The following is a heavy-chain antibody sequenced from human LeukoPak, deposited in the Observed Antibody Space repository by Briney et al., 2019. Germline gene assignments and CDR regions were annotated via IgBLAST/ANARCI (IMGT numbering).Heavy chain of an antibody. CDR3: TGFDVDYFDY. Sequence: GGSLRRSCTASGFTFGDYAMSWVRQAPGKGLEWVGFIRSKAYGGTTEYAASVKGRFTISRDDSKSIAYLQMNSLKTEDTAVYYCTGFDVDYFDYWGQGTLVTVSS. CDR2: IRSKAYGGTT. CDR1: GFTFGDYA. J-gene: IGHJ4*02. V-gene: IGHV3-49*04. D-gene: IGHD3-10*01.